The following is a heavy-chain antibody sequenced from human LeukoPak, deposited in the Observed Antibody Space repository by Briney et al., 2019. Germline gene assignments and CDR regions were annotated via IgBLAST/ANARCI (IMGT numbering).Heavy chain of an antibody. D-gene: IGHD3-22*01. CDR3: AKSPSSAYYPTSFDY. J-gene: IGHJ4*02. CDR2: FSGGGGRT. Sequence: GGSLRLSCAASGFTFRDYAMSWVRQAPGKGLEWVSSFSGGGGRTYYADSVKGRSTMSRDNSKNTLYLQMDSLRAEDTAVYYCAKSPSSAYYPTSFDYWGQGTLVTVSS. CDR1: GFTFRDYA. V-gene: IGHV3-23*01.